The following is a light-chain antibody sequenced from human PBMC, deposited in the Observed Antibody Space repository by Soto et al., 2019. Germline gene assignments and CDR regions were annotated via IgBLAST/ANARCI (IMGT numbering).Light chain of an antibody. CDR1: QTIGTW. CDR2: KAS. CDR3: QQYNSYET. J-gene: IGKJ1*01. V-gene: IGKV1-5*03. Sequence: DIQMTQSPSTLSASVGDRVTITCRASQTIGTWLAWYQQKPGKPPKLLISKASTLQSGVPSRFSGSGSGTEFTLTISSLQPDDFATYYCQQYNSYETFGQGTKVEIK.